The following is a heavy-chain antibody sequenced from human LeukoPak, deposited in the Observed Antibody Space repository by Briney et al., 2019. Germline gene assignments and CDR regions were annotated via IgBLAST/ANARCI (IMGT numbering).Heavy chain of an antibody. Sequence: PSETLSLTCTVSGSSISPYHWSWIRQPPGKGLGWIAQIYYTGRADYNPSLKSRVTISVDTSNNHVSLKVSSVTAADTAVYYCARHSRYYYYGKDVWGQGTTVTVSS. CDR3: ARHSRYYYYGKDV. CDR1: GSSISPYH. CDR2: IYYTGRA. V-gene: IGHV4-59*08. J-gene: IGHJ6*02.